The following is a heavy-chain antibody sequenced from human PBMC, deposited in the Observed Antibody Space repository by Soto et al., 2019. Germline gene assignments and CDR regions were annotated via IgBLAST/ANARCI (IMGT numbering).Heavy chain of an antibody. Sequence: SETLSLTCTVSGGSMSSYYWSWIRQSPGKGLEWIGYIYHSGSTNYNPSLKSRVTISVDTSKNQFSLKLRSVTAADTAVYYCARPTRYLSWLLYDYWRQGTLGTVSA. J-gene: IGHJ4*02. D-gene: IGHD3-9*01. CDR1: GGSMSSYY. CDR2: IYHSGST. CDR3: ARPTRYLSWLLYDY. V-gene: IGHV4-59*01.